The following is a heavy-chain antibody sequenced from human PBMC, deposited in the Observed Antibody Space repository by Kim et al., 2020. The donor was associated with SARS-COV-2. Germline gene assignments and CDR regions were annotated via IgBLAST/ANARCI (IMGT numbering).Heavy chain of an antibody. V-gene: IGHV4-34*01. CDR1: GGSFSGYY. CDR3: ASGGSIAAAGDY. D-gene: IGHD6-13*01. Sequence: SETLSLTCAVYGGSFSGYYWSWIRQPPGKGLEWIGEINHSGSTNYNPSLKSRVTISVDTSKNQFSLKLSSVTAADTAVYYCASGGSIAAAGDYWGQGTLVTVSS. CDR2: INHSGST. J-gene: IGHJ4*02.